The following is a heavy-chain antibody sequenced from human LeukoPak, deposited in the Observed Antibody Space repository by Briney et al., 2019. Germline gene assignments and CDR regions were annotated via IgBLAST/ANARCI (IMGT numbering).Heavy chain of an antibody. V-gene: IGHV1-24*01. Sequence: GASVKVSCKVSGYTLTELSMHWVRQAPGKGLEWMGGFDPEDGETIYAQKFQGRVTMTEDTSTDTAYMELSSLRSEDTAVYYCATDFVSGAAVAGTLAFDIWGQGTMVTVSS. CDR1: GYTLTELS. CDR2: FDPEDGET. D-gene: IGHD6-19*01. J-gene: IGHJ3*02. CDR3: ATDFVSGAAVAGTLAFDI.